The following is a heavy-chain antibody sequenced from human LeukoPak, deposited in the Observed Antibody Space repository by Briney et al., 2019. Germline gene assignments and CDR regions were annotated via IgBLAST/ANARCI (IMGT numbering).Heavy chain of an antibody. CDR2: INHSGST. V-gene: IGHV4-34*01. D-gene: IGHD2-2*01. Sequence: PSETLSLTCAVYGGSFSGYYWSWIRQPPGKGLEWIGEINHSGSTNYNPSLKSRVTISVDTSKNQFSLKLSSVTAADTAVYYCARGSLFQLPCFDYWGQGNLVTVSS. J-gene: IGHJ4*02. CDR1: GGSFSGYY. CDR3: ARGSLFQLPCFDY.